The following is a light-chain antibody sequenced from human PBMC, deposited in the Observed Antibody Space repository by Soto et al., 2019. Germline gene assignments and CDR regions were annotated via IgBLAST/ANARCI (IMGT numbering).Light chain of an antibody. CDR1: QSVGSN. Sequence: EIVMTQSPATLSVSPGERATLSCRASQSVGSNVAWYQQKPGQAPRVLIYGASTRATGIPARFSGGGSGTEFTLTISSLQSEDFAVYYCQQYNNWPPWTFGQGTKVDIK. CDR3: QQYNNWPPWT. CDR2: GAS. J-gene: IGKJ1*01. V-gene: IGKV3-15*01.